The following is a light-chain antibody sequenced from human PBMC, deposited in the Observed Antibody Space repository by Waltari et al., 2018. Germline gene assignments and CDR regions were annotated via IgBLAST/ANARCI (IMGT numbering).Light chain of an antibody. V-gene: IGKV1-27*01. CDR2: AAA. Sequence: DIQMTQSPSSLSASVGDRVTINCRASQGISNYLAWYQQKPGKVPKFLIYAAAALESGVPSRFSGSGSGTHFTLTISSLQPEDAATYYCQNYNSALRTFGQGTKVEIK. CDR3: QNYNSALRT. CDR1: QGISNY. J-gene: IGKJ1*01.